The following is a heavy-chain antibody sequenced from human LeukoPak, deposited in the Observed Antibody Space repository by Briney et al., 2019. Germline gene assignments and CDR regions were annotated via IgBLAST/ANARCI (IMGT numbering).Heavy chain of an antibody. CDR3: ARRGYSSSWYDGQGWPVVGWFDP. V-gene: IGHV4-59*08. CDR2: IYYSGST. Sequence: SETLSLTCTVSGGSISSYYWSWIRQPPGKGLEWIGYIYYSGSTNYNPSLKSRVTISVDTSKNQFSLKLSSVTAADTAVYYCARRGYSSSWYDGQGWPVVGWFDPWGQGTLVTVSS. CDR1: GGSISSYY. J-gene: IGHJ5*02. D-gene: IGHD6-13*01.